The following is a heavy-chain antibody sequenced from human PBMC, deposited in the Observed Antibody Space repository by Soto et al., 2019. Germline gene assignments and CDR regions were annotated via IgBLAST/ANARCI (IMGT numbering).Heavy chain of an antibody. V-gene: IGHV1-69*02. D-gene: IGHD3-10*01. J-gene: IGHJ4*02. CDR2: VNPILAMS. CDR1: GDTFSFYT. Sequence: QVQLVQSGAEVKKPGSSVKVSCKASGDTFSFYTLNWIRQAPGQGFEWVGRVNPILAMSSSAHKFQGRVSMFADNTTCTAYMELRSLRSDDTAVYYCATSYGSGSSPFDYWGQETLVTVSS. CDR3: ATSYGSGSSPFDY.